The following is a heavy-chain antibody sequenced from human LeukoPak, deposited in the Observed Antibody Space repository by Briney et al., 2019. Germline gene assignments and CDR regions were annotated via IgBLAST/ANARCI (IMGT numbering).Heavy chain of an antibody. V-gene: IGHV3-23*01. CDR1: GFTFSSYW. CDR2: MSGSGGST. J-gene: IGHJ6*02. D-gene: IGHD4-17*01. CDR3: ARVRYGELDV. Sequence: PGGSLRLSCAASGFTFSSYWMSWVRQAPGKGLEWVSSMSGSGGSTYYADSVKGRFTISRDDSKNTLYLQMNSLRAEDTAVYYCARVRYGELDVWGQGTTVPVSS.